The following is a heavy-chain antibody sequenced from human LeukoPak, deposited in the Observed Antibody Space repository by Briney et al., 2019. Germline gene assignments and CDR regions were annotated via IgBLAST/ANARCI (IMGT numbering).Heavy chain of an antibody. CDR3: AKEYCSGGSCYGGYYFDY. V-gene: IGHV3-9*01. J-gene: IGHJ4*02. CDR2: ISWNSGSI. Sequence: GGSLRLSCAASGFTFSDYYMSWIRQAPGKGLEWVSGISWNSGSIGYADSVKGRFTISRDNAKNSLYLQMNSLRAEDTALYYCAKEYCSGGSCYGGYYFDYWGQGTLVTVSS. CDR1: GFTFSDYY. D-gene: IGHD2-15*01.